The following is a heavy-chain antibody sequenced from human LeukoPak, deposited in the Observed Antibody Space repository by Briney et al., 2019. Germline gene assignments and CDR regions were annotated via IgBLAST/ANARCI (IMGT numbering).Heavy chain of an antibody. V-gene: IGHV3-30*18. J-gene: IGHJ5*02. CDR3: AKHLRRRFFSRTLGFDP. Sequence: GGSLRLSCAASGFTFSSYGMHWVRQAPGKGLEWVAVISYDGSNKYYADSVKGRFTISRDNSKNTLYLQMNSLRAEDTAVYYCAKHLRRRFFSRTLGFDPWGQGTLVTVSS. CDR2: ISYDGSNK. D-gene: IGHD3-3*01. CDR1: GFTFSSYG.